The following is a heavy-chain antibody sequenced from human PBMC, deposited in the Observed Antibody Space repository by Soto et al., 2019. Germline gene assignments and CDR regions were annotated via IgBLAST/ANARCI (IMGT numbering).Heavy chain of an antibody. D-gene: IGHD1-1*01. CDR1: GGTFSLYG. J-gene: IGHJ3*01. Sequence: QVQLVQSGSEVKKPGSSVKVSCKASGGTFSLYGFIWVRQVPGQGPEWMGGIIPVSGTANYAAKFQGRVTISVDRVTSIGYLEVTSLRSEDTAVYFCASTGEAPEGDESGRGDAFDLWGQGTKVTVSS. CDR3: ASTGEAPEGDESGRGDAFDL. V-gene: IGHV1-69*06. CDR2: IIPVSGTA.